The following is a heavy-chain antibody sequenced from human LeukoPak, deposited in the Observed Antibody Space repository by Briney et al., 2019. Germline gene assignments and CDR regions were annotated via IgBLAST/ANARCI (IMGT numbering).Heavy chain of an antibody. CDR3: ARDHRSLFDF. CDR1: DGLIRSSTFY. D-gene: IGHD1-26*01. V-gene: IGHV4-39*07. CDR2: TSDGGTT. J-gene: IGHJ4*02. Sequence: PSETLSLTCSVSDGLIRSSTFYWGWIRQSPGKGLEFIGSTSDGGTTFYNPSLKSRVTIKIDTSKSQFSLTLTSVTAADTAVYYCARDHRSLFDFWGQGRLVTVSS.